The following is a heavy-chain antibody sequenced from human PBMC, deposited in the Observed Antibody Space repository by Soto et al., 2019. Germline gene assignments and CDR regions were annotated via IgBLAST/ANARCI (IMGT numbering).Heavy chain of an antibody. CDR1: GFIFSNYA. D-gene: IGHD6-19*01. Sequence: EVQLLESGGDLVQPGGSLRLSCAASGFIFSNYAMTWVRQAPGKGPECVSTFTSGGSTYYRDTVKGRFTISRDNSKNTLYLQMNSLRAEDTAVYYCARTDKYNSQSSGWAHRFDYWGQGTLVTVSS. J-gene: IGHJ4*02. V-gene: IGHV3-23*01. CDR2: FTSGGST. CDR3: ARTDKYNSQSSGWAHRFDY.